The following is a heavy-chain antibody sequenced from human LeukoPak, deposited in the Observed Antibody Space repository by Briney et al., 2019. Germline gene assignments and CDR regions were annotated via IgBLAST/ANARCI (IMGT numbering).Heavy chain of an antibody. D-gene: IGHD6-19*01. CDR2: IYYSGST. CDR1: GGSISSSPYY. V-gene: IGHV4-39*01. Sequence: SETLSLTCTVSGGSISSSPYYWGWIRQPPGKGLEWIGNIYYSGSTYYNPSLKTRVTISVDTSKNQFSLKLTSVTAADTAVYYCARHASVDGNWPRPLGYWGQGSLVTVSS. CDR3: ARHASVDGNWPRPLGY. J-gene: IGHJ4*02.